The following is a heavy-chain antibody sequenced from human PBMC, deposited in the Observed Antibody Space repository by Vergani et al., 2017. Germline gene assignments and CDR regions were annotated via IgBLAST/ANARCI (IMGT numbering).Heavy chain of an antibody. Sequence: QVKLEESGGGVVQPGRSLRLSCAASGFSFGNYAMHWVRQAPGKGLEWVGVISYDGTEKKYADSVNGRFTISRDNSKKMMSLQMNSLRVEDTAVYYCARGRYQLLYDLALHGPLNFDYWGQGTLVTVSS. CDR3: ARGRYQLLYDLALHGPLNFDY. J-gene: IGHJ4*02. CDR1: GFSFGNYA. D-gene: IGHD2-2*02. V-gene: IGHV3-30-3*01. CDR2: ISYDGTEK.